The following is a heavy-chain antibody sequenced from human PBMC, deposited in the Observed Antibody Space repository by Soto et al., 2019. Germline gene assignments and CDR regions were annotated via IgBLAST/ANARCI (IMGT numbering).Heavy chain of an antibody. D-gene: IGHD3-10*01. Sequence: ASVKVSCKASGYTFTSYYMHWVRQAPGQGLEWMGIINPSGGSTSYAQKFQGRVTMTRDTSTSTVYMELSSLRSEDTAVYYCARSQTGSGSYLELVDPWGQGTLVTVSS. V-gene: IGHV1-46*01. CDR3: ARSQTGSGSYLELVDP. CDR1: GYTFTSYY. J-gene: IGHJ5*02. CDR2: INPSGGST.